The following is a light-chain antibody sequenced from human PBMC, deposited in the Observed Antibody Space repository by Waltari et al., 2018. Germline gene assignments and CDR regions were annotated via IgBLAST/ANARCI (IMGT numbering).Light chain of an antibody. CDR3: QQSYSTGFT. CDR2: AAS. CDR1: QVISSS. V-gene: IGKV1-39*01. J-gene: IGKJ3*01. Sequence: DIQMTQSPSSLSASVGDRVTISCRASQVISSSLNWYQQKPGKAPKLRIYAASNLPTGVPSRFSGRGSGPNFTLTISDLQPEDFATYHCQQSYSTGFTFGPGTRLDLK.